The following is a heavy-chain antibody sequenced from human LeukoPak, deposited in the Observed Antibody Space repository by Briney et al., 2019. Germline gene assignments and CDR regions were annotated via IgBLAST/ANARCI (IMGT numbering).Heavy chain of an antibody. CDR1: GYTFTSYN. Sequence: WASLKVSCKASGYTFTSYNMNWVRQAPGKGLEWVSSITSSSSYIYYADSVKGRFTISRDNAKNSLYLQMDSLRVEDTAVYYCARDGYNINYYMDVWGKGTTVTISS. V-gene: IGHV3-21*06. D-gene: IGHD5-24*01. CDR3: ARDGYNINYYMDV. J-gene: IGHJ6*03. CDR2: ITSSSSYI.